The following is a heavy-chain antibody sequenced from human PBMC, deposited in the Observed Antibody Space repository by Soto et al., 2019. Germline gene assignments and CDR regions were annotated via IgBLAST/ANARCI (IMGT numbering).Heavy chain of an antibody. D-gene: IGHD2-8*02. J-gene: IGHJ4*02. V-gene: IGHV3-72*01. CDR2: SRNKAHSYSR. CDR1: GFTLSDHY. CDR3: VRGHWSFDY. Sequence: GGDLRLSCAASGFTLSDHYMEWVRQAPGKGLEWVARSRNKAHSYSREDAASVKGRFTISRDDSKNSLYLKISSLKAEDTAVYYCVRGHWSFDYWGQGTVVTVSS.